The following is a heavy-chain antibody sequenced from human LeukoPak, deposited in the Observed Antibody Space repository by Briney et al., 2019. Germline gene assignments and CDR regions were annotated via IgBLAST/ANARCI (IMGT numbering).Heavy chain of an antibody. D-gene: IGHD5-18*01. Sequence: SETLSLTCTVSGGSIRSGSYYWSWIRQPAGKVLEWIGHIYTRGTTNYNPSVKSRVTVSLDTSKNQISLKLSSVTAADTAIYYCARVYTVMGATTVDHYHYYMDVWGKGTKVTVSS. V-gene: IGHV4-61*09. CDR3: ARVYTVMGATTVDHYHYYMDV. CDR2: IYTRGTT. CDR1: GGSIRSGSYY. J-gene: IGHJ6*03.